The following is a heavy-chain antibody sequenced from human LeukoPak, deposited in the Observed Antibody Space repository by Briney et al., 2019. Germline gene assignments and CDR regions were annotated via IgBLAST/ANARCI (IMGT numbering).Heavy chain of an antibody. CDR3: ARDHSVAGPYYYYYGMDV. CDR2: ISAYNGNT. D-gene: IGHD6-19*01. CDR1: GYTFTSYG. Sequence: ASVKVSCKASGYTFTSYGISWVRQAPGQGLEWMGWISAYNGNTNYAQKLQGRVTMTTDTSTSTAYMELRSLRPDDTAVYYCARDHSVAGPYYYYYGMDVWGQGTTVTVSS. V-gene: IGHV1-18*01. J-gene: IGHJ6*02.